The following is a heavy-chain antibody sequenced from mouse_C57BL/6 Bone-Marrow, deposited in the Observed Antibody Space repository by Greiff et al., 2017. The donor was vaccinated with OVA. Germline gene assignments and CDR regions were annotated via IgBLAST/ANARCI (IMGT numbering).Heavy chain of an antibody. J-gene: IGHJ4*01. CDR1: GYTFTSYW. CDR2: IDPSDSYT. Sequence: VQLQQPGAELVRPGTSVKLSCKASGYTFTSYWMHWVKQRPGQGLEWIGVIDPSDSYTNYNQKFKGKATLTVDTSSSTAYMQLSILTSEDSAVYYCAREDYYGNLYAMDYWGQGTSVTVSS. D-gene: IGHD2-1*01. CDR3: AREDYYGNLYAMDY. V-gene: IGHV1-59*01.